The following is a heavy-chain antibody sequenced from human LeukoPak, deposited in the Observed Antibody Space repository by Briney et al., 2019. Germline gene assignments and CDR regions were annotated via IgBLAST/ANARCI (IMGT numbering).Heavy chain of an antibody. J-gene: IGHJ3*01. Sequence: GGSLRLSCAASGFTFSVAAMTWVRQAPGKGLEWVSLIGASGESTYYADSMKGRFTISRDNSKNTLSLQMSSLRVEDTAMYFCAKDIQLSTWGLGTMVTVSS. D-gene: IGHD5-24*01. CDR2: IGASGEST. CDR3: AKDIQLST. V-gene: IGHV3-23*01. CDR1: GFTFSVAA.